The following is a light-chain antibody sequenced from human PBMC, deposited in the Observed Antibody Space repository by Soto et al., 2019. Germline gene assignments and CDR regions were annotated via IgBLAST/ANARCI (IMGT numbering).Light chain of an antibody. J-gene: IGLJ2*01. V-gene: IGLV2-14*03. CDR2: DVS. Sequence: QSALTQPASVSGSLGQSVTISCTGTSIDVGGYNYVSWYQQHPGQAPNLLIYDVSHRPSGISYRFSGSKSGNSASLTISGLQAEDEADDYCSSYTGSAGLVIFGGGTKLTVL. CDR3: SSYTGSAGLVI. CDR1: SIDVGGYNY.